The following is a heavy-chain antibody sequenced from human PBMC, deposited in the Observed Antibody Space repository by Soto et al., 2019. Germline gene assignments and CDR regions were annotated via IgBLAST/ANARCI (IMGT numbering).Heavy chain of an antibody. CDR1: GGSISSGGYY. Sequence: SETLSLTCTVSGGSISSGGYYWSWIRQHPGKGLEWIGYIYYSGSTYYNPSLKSRVTISVDTSKNQFSLKLSSVSAADTAVYYCAREGCSGGSCYSSYWGQGTLVTVSS. J-gene: IGHJ4*02. D-gene: IGHD2-15*01. CDR3: AREGCSGGSCYSSY. CDR2: IYYSGST. V-gene: IGHV4-31*03.